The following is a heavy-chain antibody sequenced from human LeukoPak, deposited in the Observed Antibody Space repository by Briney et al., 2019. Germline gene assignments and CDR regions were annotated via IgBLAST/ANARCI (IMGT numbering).Heavy chain of an antibody. J-gene: IGHJ3*02. D-gene: IGHD4-4*01. CDR3: ARYHVTQAFDI. Sequence: PSETLSLTCTVSGGSISSYYWSWIRQPAGKGLEWIGRIYTSGSTNYNPSLKSRVTISVDRSKNQFSLKLSSVTAADTAVYYCARYHVTQAFDIWGQGTMVTVSS. CDR2: IYTSGST. CDR1: GGSISSYY. V-gene: IGHV4-4*07.